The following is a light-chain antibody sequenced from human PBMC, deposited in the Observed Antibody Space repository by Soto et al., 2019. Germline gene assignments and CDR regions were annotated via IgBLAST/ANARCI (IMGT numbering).Light chain of an antibody. Sequence: EIVLTQSPGTLYLSPGERATLSCRASQSVSSSYLAWYQQKPGQAPRLLIYGASRRATGIPDRFSGSGSGTDFTLTISRLEPEDFAAYYCQQYDSSPLTFGGGTKVEIK. J-gene: IGKJ4*01. CDR3: QQYDSSPLT. CDR1: QSVSSSY. CDR2: GAS. V-gene: IGKV3-20*01.